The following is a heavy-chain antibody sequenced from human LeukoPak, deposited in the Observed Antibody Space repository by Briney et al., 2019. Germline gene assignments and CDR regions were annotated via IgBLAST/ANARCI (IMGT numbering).Heavy chain of an antibody. J-gene: IGHJ4*02. D-gene: IGHD6-6*01. CDR1: GDSISSGGYS. CDR3: ARDSSSGGFDY. Sequence: KASETLSLTCAVSGDSISSGGYSWSWIRQPPGKGLEWIGYIYHSGSTYYNPSLKSRVTISVDRSKNQFSLKLSSVTAADTAVYYCARDSSSGGFDYWGQGTLVTVSS. V-gene: IGHV4-30-2*01. CDR2: IYHSGST.